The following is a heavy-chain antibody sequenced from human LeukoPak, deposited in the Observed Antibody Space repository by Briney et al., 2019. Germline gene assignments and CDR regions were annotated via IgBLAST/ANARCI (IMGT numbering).Heavy chain of an antibody. Sequence: ASVKVSCKASGYTFTSYYMHWVRQAPGQGLEWMGIINPSGGSTSYAQKFQGRVTMTRDTSTSTVYMELSSLRSEDTAVYYCAREVGATTGWFAPWGREPWSPSPQ. CDR3: AREVGATTGWFAP. J-gene: IGHJ5*02. V-gene: IGHV1-46*01. D-gene: IGHD1-26*01. CDR2: INPSGGST. CDR1: GYTFTSYY.